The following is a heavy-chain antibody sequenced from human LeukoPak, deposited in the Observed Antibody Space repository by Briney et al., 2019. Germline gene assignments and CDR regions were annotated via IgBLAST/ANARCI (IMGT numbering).Heavy chain of an antibody. J-gene: IGHJ3*02. CDR3: ARVTLEVAFDI. CDR2: IKQDGSEK. Sequence: PGGSLRLSCAASGFTFSTYWMSWVRQAPGKGLEWVANIKQDGSEKYYVDSVKGRFTISRDNAKNSLYLQMNSLRAEDTAVYYCARVTLEVAFDIWGQGTMVTVSS. V-gene: IGHV3-7*01. D-gene: IGHD1-1*01. CDR1: GFTFSTYW.